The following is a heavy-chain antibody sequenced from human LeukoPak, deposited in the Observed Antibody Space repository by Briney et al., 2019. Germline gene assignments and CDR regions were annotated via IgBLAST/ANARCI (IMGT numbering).Heavy chain of an antibody. CDR2: TNPNSGGT. V-gene: IGHV1-2*02. D-gene: IGHD5-12*01. CDR1: GYTFTGYY. J-gene: IGHJ4*02. CDR3: ANLMRGYSGYADY. Sequence: ASVKVSCKASGYTFTGYYMHWVRQAPGQGLEWMGWTNPNSGGTNYAQKFQGRVTMTRDTSISTAYMELSRLRSDDTAVYYCANLMRGYSGYADYWGQGTLVTVSS.